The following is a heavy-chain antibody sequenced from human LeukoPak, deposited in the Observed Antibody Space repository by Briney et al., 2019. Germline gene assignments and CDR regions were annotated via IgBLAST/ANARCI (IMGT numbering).Heavy chain of an antibody. CDR1: GFSFSDAW. V-gene: IGHV3-15*07. Sequence: GGSLRLSCVASGFSFSDAWMNWVRQAPGKGLEWVGRIRSKTHGGTTDYAVPVKGRFTISRDDSKSMMYLQMNSLKTEDTAVYYCITPLPYSAQGGQGTLVTVSS. J-gene: IGHJ4*02. CDR3: ITPLPYSAQ. D-gene: IGHD2-21*01. CDR2: IRSKTHGGTT.